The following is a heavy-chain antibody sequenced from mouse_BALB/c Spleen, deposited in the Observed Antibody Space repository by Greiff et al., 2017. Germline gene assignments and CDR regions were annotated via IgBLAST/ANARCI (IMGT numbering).Heavy chain of an antibody. CDR1: GYSITSDYA. D-gene: IGHD2-14*01. J-gene: IGHJ2*01. V-gene: IGHV3-2*02. CDR3: AREGYRYDEDYFDY. CDR2: ISYSGST. Sequence: VQLKESGPGLVKPSQSLSLTCTVTGYSITSDYAWNWIRQFPGNKLEWMGYISYSGSTSYNPSLKSRISITRDTSKNQFFLQLNSVTTEDTATYDWAREGYRYDEDYFDYWGQGTTLTVSS.